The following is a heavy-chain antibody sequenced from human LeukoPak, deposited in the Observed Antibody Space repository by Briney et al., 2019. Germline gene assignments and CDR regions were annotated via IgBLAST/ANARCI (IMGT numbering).Heavy chain of an antibody. CDR3: AREYVGYFDY. CDR1: GFTVSSNY. V-gene: IGHV3-66*01. CDR2: IYSGGST. J-gene: IGHJ4*02. Sequence: GGSLRLSCAASGFTVSSNYMSWVRQAPGKGLEWVSVIYSGGSTYYADSVKGRFTISRDNAKNSLYLQMNSLRDEDTAVYYCAREYVGYFDYWGQGTLVTVSS. D-gene: IGHD2-8*01.